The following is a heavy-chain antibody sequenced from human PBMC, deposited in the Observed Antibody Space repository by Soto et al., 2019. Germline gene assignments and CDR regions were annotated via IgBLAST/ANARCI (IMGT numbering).Heavy chain of an antibody. CDR2: ISSSSSYI. J-gene: IGHJ6*02. D-gene: IGHD2-21*01. CDR1: GFTFSSYS. V-gene: IGHV3-21*01. Sequence: GGSLRLSCAASGFTFSSYSMNWVRQAPGKGLEWVSSISSSSSYIYYADSVKGRFTISRDNAKNSLYLQMNSLRAEDTAVYYCARDLWRDSPPYYYGMDVWGQGTTVTVSS. CDR3: ARDLWRDSPPYYYGMDV.